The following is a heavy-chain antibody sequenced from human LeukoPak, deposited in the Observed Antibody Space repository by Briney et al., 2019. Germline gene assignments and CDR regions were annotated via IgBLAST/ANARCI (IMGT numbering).Heavy chain of an antibody. D-gene: IGHD3-9*01. CDR2: IYYGGST. J-gene: IGHJ4*02. CDR3: ARHVWLQPFDY. CDR1: GGSMNSYY. Sequence: PSETLSLTCSVSGGSMNSYYWSWIRQSPGKGLEWIGYIYYGGSTNYNPSLKSRVTISVDTSKNQFSLKLSSVTAADTAVYYCARHVWLQPFDYRGQGTLVTVSS. V-gene: IGHV4-59*08.